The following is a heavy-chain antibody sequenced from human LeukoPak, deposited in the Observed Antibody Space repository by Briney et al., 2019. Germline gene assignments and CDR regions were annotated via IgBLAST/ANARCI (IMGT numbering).Heavy chain of an antibody. CDR1: GGSISSGGYY. CDR2: IYYSGST. J-gene: IGHJ3*02. CDR3: ASDRPDVIGAFDI. Sequence: SETLSLTCTVSGGSISSGGYYWSWIRQHPGKGLEWIGYIYYSGSTYYNPSLKSRVTISVDTSKNQFSLKLSSVTTADTAVYYCASDRPDVIGAFDIWGQGTMVTVSS. V-gene: IGHV4-31*03. D-gene: IGHD1-14*01.